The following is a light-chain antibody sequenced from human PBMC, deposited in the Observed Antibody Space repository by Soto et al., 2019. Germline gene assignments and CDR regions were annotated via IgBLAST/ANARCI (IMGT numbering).Light chain of an antibody. V-gene: IGKV1-17*01. CDR2: AAS. CDR3: LQHNNYPRT. J-gene: IGKJ1*01. CDR1: QGIRND. Sequence: DIQMTQSPSSLSASVGDRVTITCRASQGIRNDLNWYQQKPGKAPKRLIYAASILQSGVPSRFSGSGSGTEFTLTISSLQPEDFATYYCLQHNNYPRTFGQGTKVEIK.